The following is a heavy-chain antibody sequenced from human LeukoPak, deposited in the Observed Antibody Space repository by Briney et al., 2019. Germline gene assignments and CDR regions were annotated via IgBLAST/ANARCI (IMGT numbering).Heavy chain of an antibody. CDR3: ATQGTNYYDSSGYPDPEYYFDY. Sequence: GASVKVSCKASGYTFTSYYMHWVRQAPGQGLEWMGIINPSGGSTSYAQKFQGRVTMTRDTSTSTVYMELSSLRSEDTAVYYCATQGTNYYDSSGYPDPEYYFDYWGQGTLVTVSS. V-gene: IGHV1-46*01. CDR1: GYTFTSYY. D-gene: IGHD3-22*01. J-gene: IGHJ4*02. CDR2: INPSGGST.